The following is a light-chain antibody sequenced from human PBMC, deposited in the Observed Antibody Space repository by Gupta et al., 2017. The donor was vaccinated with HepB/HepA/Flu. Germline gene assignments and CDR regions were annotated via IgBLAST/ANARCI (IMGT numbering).Light chain of an antibody. J-gene: IGLJ1*01. CDR3: CSYAGSNTEV. CDR2: DVN. Sequence: QSALTQPRSVSGSPGQSVAVSCTGSSSDVGGYNYVSWYQQHPGKAPKLMIYDVNKRPSGVPDRFSGSKSGNTASLTISGLQAEDDSYYYCCSYAGSNTEVFGTGTTVTVL. CDR1: SSDVGGYNY. V-gene: IGLV2-11*01.